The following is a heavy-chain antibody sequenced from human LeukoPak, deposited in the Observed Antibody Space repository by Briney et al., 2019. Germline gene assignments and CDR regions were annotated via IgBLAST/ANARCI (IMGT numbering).Heavy chain of an antibody. Sequence: PGGSLRLSCVGSGFTFSSYTMNWVRQAPGKGLEWVSSISPSGSSTWHADSVRGRSTISRDNARNSVHLQMDSLRAEDTAVYFCVRDFLGESAVGGYWGQGTLVTVSS. CDR1: GFTFSSYT. CDR3: VRDFLGESAVGGY. CDR2: ISPSGSST. D-gene: IGHD6-19*01. J-gene: IGHJ4*02. V-gene: IGHV3-21*01.